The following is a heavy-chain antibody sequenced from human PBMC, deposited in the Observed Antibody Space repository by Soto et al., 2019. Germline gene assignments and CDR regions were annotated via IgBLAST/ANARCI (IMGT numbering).Heavy chain of an antibody. CDR1: GGIVNILA. CDR3: ARTRLAGYNYASFAL. CDR2: IIPIFGTA. V-gene: IGHV1-69*13. D-gene: IGHD5-18*01. J-gene: IGHJ4*02. Sequence: SVKVACKACGGIVNILAVNGVRQAPGQGLEWMGGIIPIFGTANYAQQFQGRVTITADEFTSTAYMELSSLRSEDTAVYYCARTRLAGYNYASFALWGQGTLVTVSS.